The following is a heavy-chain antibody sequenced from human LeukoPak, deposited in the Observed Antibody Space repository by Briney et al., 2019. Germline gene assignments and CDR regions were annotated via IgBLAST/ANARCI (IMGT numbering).Heavy chain of an antibody. V-gene: IGHV4-59*12. Sequence: PSETLSLTCTVSGGSISSYYWSWIRQPPGKGLEWIGYIYYSGSTNYNPSLKSRVTISVDTSKNQFSLKLSSVTAADTAVYYCAGDPGQGFDYWGQGTLVTVSS. J-gene: IGHJ4*02. CDR2: IYYSGST. CDR1: GGSISSYY. CDR3: AGDPGQGFDY.